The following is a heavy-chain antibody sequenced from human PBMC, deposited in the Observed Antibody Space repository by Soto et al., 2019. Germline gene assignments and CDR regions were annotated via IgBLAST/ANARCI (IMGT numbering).Heavy chain of an antibody. CDR2: ISSSSTYI. CDR3: ARITGNWFDP. Sequence: EVLLVESGGGLVKPGGSLRLSCAASGFTFSSYSMNWVRQAPGKGLEWVSSISSSSTYIYYADSVKGRFTISRDNAKNSLYLQMNSLRAEDTAVYYCARITGNWFDPWGQGTLVTVSS. V-gene: IGHV3-21*01. CDR1: GFTFSSYS. D-gene: IGHD3-16*01. J-gene: IGHJ5*02.